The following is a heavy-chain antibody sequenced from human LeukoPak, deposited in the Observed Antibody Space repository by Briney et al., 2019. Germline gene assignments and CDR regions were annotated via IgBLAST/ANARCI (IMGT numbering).Heavy chain of an antibody. D-gene: IGHD3-3*01. J-gene: IGHJ6*03. CDR1: GGSISSSLYY. CDR2: IYYSGST. V-gene: IGHV4-39*01. Sequence: SETLSLTCTVSGGSISSSLYYWGWIRQPPGKGLEWIGSIYYSGSTYYNPSLKSRVTISVDTSKNQFSLKLSSVTAADTAVYYCASSDFRSGPSYYYYMDVWGKGTTVTVSS. CDR3: ASSDFRSGPSYYYYMDV.